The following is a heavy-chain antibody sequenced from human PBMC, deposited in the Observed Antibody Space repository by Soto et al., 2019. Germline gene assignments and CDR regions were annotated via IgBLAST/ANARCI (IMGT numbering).Heavy chain of an antibody. J-gene: IGHJ2*01. Sequence: QVQLVQSGAEVKKPGASVKVSCKASGYNFTRYGITWVRQAPGQGLEWMGWISGSSGHTNYLQKLQGRVTMTTDTSTTTGYMELRTLRSDDTAVYYCARGNHDSSGWDFDLWGRGTLVTVSS. D-gene: IGHD3-22*01. CDR2: ISGSSGHT. CDR3: ARGNHDSSGWDFDL. CDR1: GYNFTRYG. V-gene: IGHV1-18*01.